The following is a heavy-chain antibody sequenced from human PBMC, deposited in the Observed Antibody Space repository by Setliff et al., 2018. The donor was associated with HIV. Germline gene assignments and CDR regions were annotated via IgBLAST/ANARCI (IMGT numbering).Heavy chain of an antibody. V-gene: IGHV3-30*04. D-gene: IGHD3-22*01. J-gene: IGHJ4*02. Sequence: GSLRLSCAASGFNFNNHAMHWVRQAPGKGPECVAVISDDGSAKYYGDSVKGRFTISRDNSKDTLYLQMNSLRAEDTAVYYCAITYYYDSSGYYYWGQGTLVTVSS. CDR3: AITYYYDSSGYYY. CDR2: ISDDGSAK. CDR1: GFNFNNHA.